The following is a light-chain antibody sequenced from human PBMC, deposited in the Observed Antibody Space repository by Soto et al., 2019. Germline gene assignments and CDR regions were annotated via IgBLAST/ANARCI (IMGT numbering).Light chain of an antibody. J-gene: IGKJ5*01. Sequence: IQLTQSPSSLSASVGDRVTVSCRSSQNIDNYLNWYVQRPGKAPELLIYSTSNLKSGVPSRFSGSGSGTHFTFTISSLQTEDIGTYYCQQYDILPITFGRGTRLEIK. CDR3: QQYDILPIT. V-gene: IGKV1-33*01. CDR2: STS. CDR1: QNIDNY.